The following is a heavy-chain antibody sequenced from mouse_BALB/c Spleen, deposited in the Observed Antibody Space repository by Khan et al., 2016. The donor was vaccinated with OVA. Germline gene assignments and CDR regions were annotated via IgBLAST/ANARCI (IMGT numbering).Heavy chain of an antibody. CDR1: GFSLTNYG. Sequence: QVQLKESGPGLVAPSQSLSITCTISGFSLTNYGVHWVRQPPGKGLEWLVVIWHDGTTTYNSTLKSRLTISKDNSKSQVFLKMNSLQPDDTAMYFWARQPYYPYSLMAYWGQGTSVTVSS. D-gene: IGHD2-10*01. V-gene: IGHV2-6-1*01. CDR3: ARQPYYPYSLMAY. CDR2: IWHDGTT. J-gene: IGHJ4*01.